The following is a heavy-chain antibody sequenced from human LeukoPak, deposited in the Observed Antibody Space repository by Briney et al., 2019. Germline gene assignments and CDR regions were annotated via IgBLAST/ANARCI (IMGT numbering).Heavy chain of an antibody. CDR3: ARDIPAGYCSGGSCSEYFQH. V-gene: IGHV1-18*01. CDR2: ISAYNGNT. Sequence: GASVKVSCKASGYTFTSYGISWVRQAPGQGLEWMGWISAYNGNTNYALKLQGRVTMTTDTSTSTAYMELRSLRSDDTAVYYCARDIPAGYCSGGSCSEYFQHWGQGTLVTVSS. CDR1: GYTFTSYG. J-gene: IGHJ1*01. D-gene: IGHD2-15*01.